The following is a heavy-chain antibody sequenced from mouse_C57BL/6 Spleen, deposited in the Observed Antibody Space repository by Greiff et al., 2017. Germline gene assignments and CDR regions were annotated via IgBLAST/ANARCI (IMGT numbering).Heavy chain of an antibody. CDR1: GYTFTDYN. CDR3: AREHYYGSSYYFDV. V-gene: IGHV1-18*01. CDR2: INPNNGGT. Sequence: EVQLQQSGPELVKPGASVKIPCKASGYTFTDYNMDWVKQSHGKSLEWIGDINPNNGGTIYNQKFKGKATLTVDKSSSTAYMELRSLTSEDTAVYYCAREHYYGSSYYFDVWGTGTTVTVSS. D-gene: IGHD1-1*01. J-gene: IGHJ1*03.